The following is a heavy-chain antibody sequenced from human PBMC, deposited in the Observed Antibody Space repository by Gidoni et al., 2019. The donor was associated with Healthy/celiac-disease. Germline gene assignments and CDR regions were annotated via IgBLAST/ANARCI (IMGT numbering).Heavy chain of an antibody. CDR3: AKDISPYYDILTGYYGGRDYYYGIDV. Sequence: EVQLVESGGVVVQPGGSLRLSCADSGFTFDDYAMHWVRYAPGKGLEWVSLISWDGGSTYYADSVKGRFTISRDNSKNSLYLQMNSLRAEDTALYYCAKDISPYYDILTGYYGGRDYYYGIDVWGQGTTVTVSS. V-gene: IGHV3-43D*03. CDR1: GFTFDDYA. CDR2: ISWDGGST. J-gene: IGHJ6*02. D-gene: IGHD3-9*01.